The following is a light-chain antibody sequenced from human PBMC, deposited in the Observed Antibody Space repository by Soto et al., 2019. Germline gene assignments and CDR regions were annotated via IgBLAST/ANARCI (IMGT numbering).Light chain of an antibody. J-gene: IGKJ1*01. V-gene: IGKV3-15*01. CDR3: QQYNNWPPWT. CDR2: DAS. CDR1: QRVSNN. Sequence: ILMTQSPASLSVSPGERDTLSCRASQRVSNNLAWYQQKHGQAPRLLIYDASTRATGIPARFSGSGSGTEFTLTISGLQSEDFAVYYCQQYNNWPPWTFGQGTKVEIK.